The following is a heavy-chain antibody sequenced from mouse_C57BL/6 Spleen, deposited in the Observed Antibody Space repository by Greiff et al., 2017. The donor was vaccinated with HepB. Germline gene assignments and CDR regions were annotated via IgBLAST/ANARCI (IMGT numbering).Heavy chain of an antibody. CDR3: ARGYYSNAYYAMDY. CDR1: GYTFTSYW. J-gene: IGHJ4*01. D-gene: IGHD2-5*01. Sequence: QVQLKQPGAELVKPGASVKLSCKASGYTFTSYWMHWVKQRPGRGLEWIGRIDPNSGGTKYNEKFKSKATLTVDKPSSTAYMQLSSLTSEDSAVYYCARGYYSNAYYAMDYWGQGTSVTVSS. CDR2: IDPNSGGT. V-gene: IGHV1-72*01.